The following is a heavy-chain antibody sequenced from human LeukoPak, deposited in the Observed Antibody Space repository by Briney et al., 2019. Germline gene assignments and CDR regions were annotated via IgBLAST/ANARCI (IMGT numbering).Heavy chain of an antibody. CDR1: GFTFSSYS. CDR3: VRAAGYCDGRGYYCFFDY. J-gene: IGHJ4*02. V-gene: IGHV3-21*06. D-gene: IGHD3-22*01. CDR2: ISSSSSYI. Sequence: GGSLRLSCAASGFTFSSYSMNWVRQAPGKGLEWVSSISSSSSYIYYADSVKGRFTISRDNAKNSLYLQMNRLRAEDTAVYYCVRAAGYCDGRGYYCFFDYWGQGTLVTVSS.